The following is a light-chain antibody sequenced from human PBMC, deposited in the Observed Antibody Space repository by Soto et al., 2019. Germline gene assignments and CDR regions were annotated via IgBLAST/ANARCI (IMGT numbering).Light chain of an antibody. CDR3: CSYAGSSTWV. Sequence: QSALTQPASVSGSPGQSITISCTGTSSDVGGYNLVSWYQQHPGKAPKVMIYEHTKRPSGVSNRFSGSKSGNTASLTISGLQAEDEADYYCCSYAGSSTWVFGGGTKVTVL. CDR1: SSDVGGYNL. V-gene: IGLV2-23*01. CDR2: EHT. J-gene: IGLJ3*02.